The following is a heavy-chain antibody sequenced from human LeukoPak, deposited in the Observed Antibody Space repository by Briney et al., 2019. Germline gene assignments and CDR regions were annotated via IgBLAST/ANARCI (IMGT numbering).Heavy chain of an antibody. D-gene: IGHD6-13*01. CDR1: GITFNSYT. CDR2: IKQDGSEK. J-gene: IGHJ6*03. Sequence: GGSLRLSCAASGITFNSYTMNWVRQAPGKGLEWVANIKQDGSEKYYVDSVKGRFTISRDNAKNSLYLQMNSLRAEDTAVYYCASRYSSSWYYYYYMDVWGKGTTVTVSS. CDR3: ASRYSSSWYYYYYMDV. V-gene: IGHV3-7*01.